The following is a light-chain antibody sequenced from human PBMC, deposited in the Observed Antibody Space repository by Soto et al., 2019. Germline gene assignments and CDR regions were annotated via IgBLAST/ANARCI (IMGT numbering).Light chain of an antibody. CDR2: EAS. Sequence: QVNKSPASVSVNKEDRVTITCRASQGIGNDVGWYQQKPGKAPKLLIYEASSLQSGVPSRFSGSGSGTEFTLTISILQPDDIPAYSTVPPYPLTTFAQG. J-gene: IGKJ5*01. CDR3: VPPYPLTT. V-gene: IGKV1-6*01. CDR1: QGIGND.